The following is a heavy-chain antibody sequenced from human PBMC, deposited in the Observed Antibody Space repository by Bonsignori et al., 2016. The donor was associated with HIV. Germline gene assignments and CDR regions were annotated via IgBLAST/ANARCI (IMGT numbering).Heavy chain of an antibody. J-gene: IGHJ6*03. Sequence: GGSLRLSCAASGFTFSSYWMHWVRQAPGKGPVWVSRINSDGSSTSYADSVKGRFTISRDNAKNTLYLQMNSLRAEDTAVYYCARDLVGKGYYYYMDVWGQRDHGHRLL. V-gene: IGHV3-74*01. CDR2: INSDGSST. CDR3: ARDLVGKGYYYYMDV. CDR1: GFTFSSYW. D-gene: IGHD1-26*01.